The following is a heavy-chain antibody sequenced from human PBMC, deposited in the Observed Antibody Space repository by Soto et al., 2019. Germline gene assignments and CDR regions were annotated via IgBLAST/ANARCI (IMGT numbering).Heavy chain of an antibody. J-gene: IGHJ5*02. CDR2: ISYDGSNK. D-gene: IGHD3-10*01. CDR3: AKDGGFGELRPAS. V-gene: IGHV3-30*18. Sequence: QVQLVESGGGVVQPGRSLRLSCAASGFTFSSYGMHWVRQAPGKGLEWVAVISYDGSNKYYADSVKGRFTISRDNSKNTLYLQMNSLKAEDTAVSYCAKDGGFGELRPASWGQGTLVTVSS. CDR1: GFTFSSYG.